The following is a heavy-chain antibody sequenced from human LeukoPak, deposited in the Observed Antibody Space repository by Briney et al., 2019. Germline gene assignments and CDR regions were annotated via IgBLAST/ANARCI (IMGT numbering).Heavy chain of an antibody. CDR3: ARDSTAAGIDY. CDR1: GFTVSSNY. J-gene: IGHJ4*02. V-gene: IGHV3-53*01. Sequence: GGSLRLSCAASGFTVSSNYMSWVRRAPGKGLEWVSVISSGGSTYYADSMKGRLTISRDNSKNTLYLQVNSLRAEDTAVYYCARDSTAAGIDYWGQGTLVAVSS. D-gene: IGHD6-13*01. CDR2: ISSGGST.